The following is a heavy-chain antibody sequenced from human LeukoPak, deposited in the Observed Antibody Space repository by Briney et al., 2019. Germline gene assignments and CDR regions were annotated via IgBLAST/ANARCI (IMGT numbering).Heavy chain of an antibody. CDR3: AKETYYDFWSGYYFDY. D-gene: IGHD3-3*01. Sequence: GGSLRLSCAASGFSLSSYSMSWVRQAPGKGLEWVSAISGSGGSTYYADSVKGRFTISRDNSKNTLYLQMNSLRAEDTAVYYCAKETYYDFWSGYYFDYWGQGTLVTVSS. CDR1: GFSLSSYS. CDR2: ISGSGGST. J-gene: IGHJ4*02. V-gene: IGHV3-23*01.